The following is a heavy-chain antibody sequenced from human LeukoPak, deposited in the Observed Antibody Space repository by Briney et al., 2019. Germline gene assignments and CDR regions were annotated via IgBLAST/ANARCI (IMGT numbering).Heavy chain of an antibody. Sequence: PGGSLRLSCAASGFTFSSYAMHWVRQAPGKGLEWVAVISYDGSNKYYADSVKGRFTISRDNAKNSLYLQMNSLRAEDTALYYCAKATGPTLPAAIRNPYYYYGMDVWGQGTTVTVSS. D-gene: IGHD2-2*02. CDR3: AKATGPTLPAAIRNPYYYYGMDV. CDR1: GFTFSSYA. V-gene: IGHV3-30-3*01. J-gene: IGHJ6*02. CDR2: ISYDGSNK.